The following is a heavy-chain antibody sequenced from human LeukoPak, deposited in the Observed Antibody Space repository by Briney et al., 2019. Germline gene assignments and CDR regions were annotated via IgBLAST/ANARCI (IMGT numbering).Heavy chain of an antibody. Sequence: SGPTLVKPTQTLTLTCTFSGFSLSTSGVGVGWIRQPPGKALEWLALNYWDDDKRYSPSLKSRLTITKDTSKNQVVLTMTNMDPVDTATYYCAHTPTYYDYVWGSYRQYYFDYWGQGTLVTVSS. J-gene: IGHJ4*02. V-gene: IGHV2-5*02. CDR2: NYWDDDK. D-gene: IGHD3-16*02. CDR3: AHTPTYYDYVWGSYRQYYFDY. CDR1: GFSLSTSGVG.